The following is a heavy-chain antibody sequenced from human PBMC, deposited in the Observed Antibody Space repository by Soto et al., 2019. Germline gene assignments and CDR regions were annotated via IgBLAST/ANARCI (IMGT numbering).Heavy chain of an antibody. CDR3: ARGLVGLNWFDH. V-gene: IGHV1-8*01. CDR2: MNPKSGNT. CDR1: GYTFTSYD. Sequence: QVQLVQSGAEVKKPGASVKVSCKASGYTFTSYDINWVRQATGQGLEGMGWMNPKSGNTGYAQKFQGRVTMTRNTSLSTAYMELSRLRSEDTAVYYCARGLVGLNWFDHWGQGTLVTVSS. D-gene: IGHD3-10*01. J-gene: IGHJ5*02.